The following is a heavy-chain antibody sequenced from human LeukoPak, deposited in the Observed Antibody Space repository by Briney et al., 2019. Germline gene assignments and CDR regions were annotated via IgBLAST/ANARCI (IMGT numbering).Heavy chain of an antibody. CDR2: IYYSGCT. CDR1: GGSISSYY. Sequence: SETLSLTCSVSGGSISSYYWRWIRQPPGKGLEWIGYIYYSGCTNYNPSLKSRVTISVDTSKNQFSLKLSSVTAADTAVYYCARETVSSGYYYYYGMDVWGQGTTVTVSS. J-gene: IGHJ6*02. CDR3: ARETVSSGYYYYYGMDV. D-gene: IGHD3-22*01. V-gene: IGHV4-59*01.